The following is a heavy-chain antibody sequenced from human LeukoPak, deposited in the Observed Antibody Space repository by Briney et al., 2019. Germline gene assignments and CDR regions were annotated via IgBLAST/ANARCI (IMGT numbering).Heavy chain of an antibody. D-gene: IGHD6-19*01. V-gene: IGHV1-69*05. Sequence: VASVKVSCKASGGTFSSYAISWVRQAPGQGLEWMGRIIPIFGTANYAQKFRGRVTITTDESTSTAYMELSSLRSEDTAVYYCARDHGYSSGWSTFDYWGQGTLVTVSS. J-gene: IGHJ4*02. CDR3: ARDHGYSSGWSTFDY. CDR1: GGTFSSYA. CDR2: IIPIFGTA.